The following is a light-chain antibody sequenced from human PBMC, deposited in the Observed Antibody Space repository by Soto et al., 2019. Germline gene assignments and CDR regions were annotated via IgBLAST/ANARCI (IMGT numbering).Light chain of an antibody. CDR1: TSDVGNYNY. J-gene: IGLJ1*01. CDR2: EAS. Sequence: QSALAQPASVSGSPGQSITISCTGTTSDVGNYNYVSWYQQHPGKAPKLIIYEASNRPSGVSDRFSGSKSGNMASLTISGLQAEDEADYFCSSYTTSRSLDYVFGSGTKVTVL. CDR3: SSYTTSRSLDYV. V-gene: IGLV2-14*01.